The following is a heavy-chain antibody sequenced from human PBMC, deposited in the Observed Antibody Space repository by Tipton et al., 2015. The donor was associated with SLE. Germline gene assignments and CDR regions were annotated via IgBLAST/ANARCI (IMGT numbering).Heavy chain of an antibody. J-gene: IGHJ3*02. Sequence: TLSLTCAVSGYSISSGYYWGWIRQPPGKGLEWIGSIYHSGSTYYNPSLKSRVTISVDTSKNQFSLKLSSMTAADTAVYYCASSTSILWWIGAFDIWGQGTMVTVS. CDR2: IYHSGST. D-gene: IGHD2-21*01. V-gene: IGHV4-38-2*01. CDR3: ASSTSILWWIGAFDI. CDR1: GYSISSGYY.